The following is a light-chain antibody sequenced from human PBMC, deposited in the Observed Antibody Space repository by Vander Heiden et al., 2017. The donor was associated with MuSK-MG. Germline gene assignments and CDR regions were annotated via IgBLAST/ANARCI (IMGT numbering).Light chain of an antibody. V-gene: IGLV3-9*01. Sequence: SYKLTQSPSLSVALGQTATFTCEGDNIANKNVHWYQQRPGQAPILVIYRDLHRPSGIPERFSGSNSGSTATLTISSAQAGDEGYFYCQVWDSGTWVFGGGAKLTVL. CDR2: RDL. J-gene: IGLJ3*02. CDR1: NIANKN. CDR3: QVWDSGTWV.